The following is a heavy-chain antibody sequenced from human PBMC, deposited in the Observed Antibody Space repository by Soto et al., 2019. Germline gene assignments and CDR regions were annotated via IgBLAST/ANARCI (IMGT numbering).Heavy chain of an antibody. CDR2: IFPRDSDT. V-gene: IGHV5-51*01. J-gene: IGHJ4*02. D-gene: IGHD5-12*01. CDR3: ARLVGGYDSYFDH. CDR1: GYSFTTYW. Sequence: PGESLKISCQGSGYSFTTYWIGWVRQMPGQGLEWMGIIFPRDSDTRYSPSFQGQVTISVDKSIATAYLQWTSLKASDTAMYYCARLVGGYDSYFDHWGQGTRVTVSS.